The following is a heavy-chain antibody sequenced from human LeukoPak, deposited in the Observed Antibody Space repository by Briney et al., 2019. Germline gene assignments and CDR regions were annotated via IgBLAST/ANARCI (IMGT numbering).Heavy chain of an antibody. D-gene: IGHD1-14*01. CDR3: ARAVFGAFDI. CDR2: IYYSGST. Sequence: PSETLSLTCTVSGGSIISRNYYWDWIRQSPGKGLEWIGNIYYSGSTYYNPSLESRVTKSVDTSKNQFSLNLSSVTASDTAVYYCARAVFGAFDIWGQGTMVTVSS. V-gene: IGHV4-39*01. J-gene: IGHJ3*02. CDR1: GGSIISRNYY.